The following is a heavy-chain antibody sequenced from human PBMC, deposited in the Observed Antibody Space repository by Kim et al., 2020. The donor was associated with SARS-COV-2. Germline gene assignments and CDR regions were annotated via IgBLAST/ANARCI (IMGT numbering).Heavy chain of an antibody. V-gene: IGHV4-61*01. CDR3: AREFPIAVSGTYYYFDY. J-gene: IGHJ4*02. CDR1: GGSVSSGSYY. Sequence: SETLSLTCTVSGGSVSSGSYYWSWIRQPPGKGLEWIGYIYYSGSTNYNPSLKGRVTISVDTSKNQFSLKLSSVTAADTAVYYCAREFPIAVSGTYYYFDYWGQGTLVTVSS. CDR2: IYYSGST. D-gene: IGHD6-19*01.